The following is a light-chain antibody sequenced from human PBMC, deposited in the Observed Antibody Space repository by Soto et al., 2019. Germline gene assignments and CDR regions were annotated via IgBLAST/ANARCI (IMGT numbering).Light chain of an antibody. CDR2: GVS. CDR1: QSVSSN. CDR3: QHYNSYSEA. Sequence: EIVFTHSPATLSLSPLEISTVSCMASQSVSSNLAWYQQKPGQAPRLLIYGVSTRATGIPARFSGSGSGTEFTLTISSLQPDDFATYYCQHYNSYSEAFGQGTKVDIK. J-gene: IGKJ1*01. V-gene: IGKV3-15*01.